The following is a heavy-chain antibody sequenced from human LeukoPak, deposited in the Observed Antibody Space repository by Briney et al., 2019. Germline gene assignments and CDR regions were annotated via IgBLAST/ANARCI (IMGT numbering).Heavy chain of an antibody. J-gene: IGHJ3*02. Sequence: PSETLSPTCAVYGGSFSGYYWSWIRQHPGKGLEWIGEINHSGSTNYNPSLKSLVTISVDSSKNQFSLKLSSVTAADTAVYYCARDFDYGAFDIWGQGTMVTVSS. CDR3: ARDFDYGAFDI. CDR1: GGSFSGYY. D-gene: IGHD3-9*01. V-gene: IGHV4-34*01. CDR2: INHSGST.